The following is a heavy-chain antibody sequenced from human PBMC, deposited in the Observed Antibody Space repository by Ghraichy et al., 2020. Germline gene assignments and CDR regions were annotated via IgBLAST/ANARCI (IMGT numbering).Heavy chain of an antibody. CDR3: ARDPSDYYDSSGYYHFGDALDI. CDR1: GFTFSSYS. J-gene: IGHJ3*02. V-gene: IGHV3-48*02. Sequence: GGSLRLSCAASGFTFSSYSMNWVRQAPGKGLEWVSYISSSSSTIYYADSVKGRFTISRDNAKNSLYLQMNSLRDEDTAVYYCARDPSDYYDSSGYYHFGDALDIWGQGTMVTVSS. D-gene: IGHD3-22*01. CDR2: ISSSSSTI.